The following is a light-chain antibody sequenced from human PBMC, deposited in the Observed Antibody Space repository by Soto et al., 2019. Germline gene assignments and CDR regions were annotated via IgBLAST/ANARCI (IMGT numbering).Light chain of an antibody. J-gene: IGKJ1*01. CDR3: HQYVSSWT. CDR2: GAS. V-gene: IGKV3-20*01. Sequence: IVLTHSPCTLSLSPVERATLSFRASQSVSSTYVAWYQQKSGQAPRLLIYGASSRATGIPDRFSGSGSGTDFTLTISRLEPEDFAVYYCHQYVSSWTFGQGTKVDIK. CDR1: QSVSSTY.